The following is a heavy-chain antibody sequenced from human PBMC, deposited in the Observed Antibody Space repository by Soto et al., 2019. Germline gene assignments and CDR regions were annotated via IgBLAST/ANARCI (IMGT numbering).Heavy chain of an antibody. CDR3: AGEGVTTSVSMPWMGYHYYGLDV. CDR1: GGTFNIPT. CDR2: ILPRFGVT. J-gene: IGHJ6*02. Sequence: QFQLGQSGAGVKKPGSSLKVSCRASGGTFNIPTITWVRQALGQGLGWRGVILPRFGVTNYARKFQGRLTMTADESTTTAYMELISLTSEDTAVYYCAGEGVTTSVSMPWMGYHYYGLDVWGQGTTVTVSS. D-gene: IGHD1-26*01. V-gene: IGHV1-69*12.